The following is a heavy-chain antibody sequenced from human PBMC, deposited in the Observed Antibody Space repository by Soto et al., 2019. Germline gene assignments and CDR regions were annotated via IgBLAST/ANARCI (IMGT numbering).Heavy chain of an antibody. D-gene: IGHD2-2*02. CDR2: INGGTGNV. CDR1: GYTFNIYG. CDR3: ARATIPSQPKGLDV. J-gene: IGHJ6*02. V-gene: IGHV1-3*01. Sequence: QVQLVQSGAEMKKPGASVKVSCKSSGYTFNIYGIHWLRQAPGQSLEWIGWINGGTGNVEYSQRFQDRVIISRDTSASTDYMEVSRLTLDDTAIYRCARATIPSQPKGLDVWGQGTAVIVSS.